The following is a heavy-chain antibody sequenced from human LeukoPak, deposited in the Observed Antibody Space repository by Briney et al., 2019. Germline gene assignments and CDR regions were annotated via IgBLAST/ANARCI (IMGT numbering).Heavy chain of an antibody. CDR2: IYYSGST. Sequence: SETLSLTCTVSGGSISSSSYYWGWLRQPPGKGLEWIGSIYYSGSTYHNPSLKSRVTISVDTSKNQFSLKLSSVTAADTAVYYCARHNNRYQLLWFDPWGQGTLVTVSS. CDR3: ARHNNRYQLLWFDP. J-gene: IGHJ5*02. D-gene: IGHD2-2*01. V-gene: IGHV4-39*01. CDR1: GGSISSSSYY.